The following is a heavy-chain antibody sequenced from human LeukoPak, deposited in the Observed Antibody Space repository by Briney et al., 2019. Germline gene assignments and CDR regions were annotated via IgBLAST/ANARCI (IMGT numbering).Heavy chain of an antibody. J-gene: IGHJ6*03. CDR2: IYYSGST. D-gene: IGHD2-2*01. V-gene: IGHV4-31*03. Sequence: SETRSLTCTVSGGSVSSGGYYWSWIRHHPGKGLEWIGYIYYSGSTYYNPSLKSRVTISVDTSKNQFSLKLSSVTAADTAVYYCARVVYCSSTSCLYYSYYYMDVWGKGTTVTVSS. CDR3: ARVVYCSSTSCLYYSYYYMDV. CDR1: GGSVSSGGYY.